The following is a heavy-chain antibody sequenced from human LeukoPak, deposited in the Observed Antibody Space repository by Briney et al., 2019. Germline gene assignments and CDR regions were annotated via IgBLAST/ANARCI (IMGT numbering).Heavy chain of an antibody. CDR1: EFSFSSYR. V-gene: IGHV3-7*01. D-gene: IGHD4-11*01. CDR3: ARGPSTTLTTK. CDR2: IKQDGSVK. Sequence: SGGSLRLSCVASEFSFSSYRMTWVRQAPGKGLEWVANIKQDGSVKNYVDSVKGRFTISRDNAENSLYLQMNSLRVEDTAVYYCARGPSTTLTTKWGQGTLVTVSS. J-gene: IGHJ4*02.